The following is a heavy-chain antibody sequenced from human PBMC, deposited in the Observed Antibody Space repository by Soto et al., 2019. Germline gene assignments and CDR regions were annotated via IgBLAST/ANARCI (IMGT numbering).Heavy chain of an antibody. J-gene: IGHJ4*02. Sequence: QVQLVQSGAGVKRPGSSVKVSCKASGGAFSIYAFSWVRQAPGQGLEWMGGIVPIFGTANYAQKFQGRVTITADESTNTVYMELSSLRSDDTAVYYCARFYHGGERSPFAYWGQGTLVTVSS. CDR2: IVPIFGTA. CDR1: GGAFSIYA. D-gene: IGHD2-21*01. V-gene: IGHV1-69*12. CDR3: ARFYHGGERSPFAY.